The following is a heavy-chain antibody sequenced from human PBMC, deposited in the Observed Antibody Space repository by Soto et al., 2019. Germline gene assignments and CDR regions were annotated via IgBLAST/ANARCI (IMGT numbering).Heavy chain of an antibody. J-gene: IGHJ6*02. CDR2: ISTSSSTI. D-gene: IGHD1-26*01. CDR1: AFTFSAYG. CDR3: ARGWGYRHYYGMDV. Sequence: EVQLVESGGGLVQPGGSLRLSCVASAFTFSAYGMHWVRQAPGKGLEWVSYISTSSSTIYYADSVKGRFIISRDSAKSSLYLQMNSLRDEDTAVYYCARGWGYRHYYGMDVWGQGTTVTVSS. V-gene: IGHV3-48*02.